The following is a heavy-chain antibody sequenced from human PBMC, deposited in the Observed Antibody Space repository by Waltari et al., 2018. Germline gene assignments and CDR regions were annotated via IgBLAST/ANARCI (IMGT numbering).Heavy chain of an antibody. V-gene: IGHV3-30*02. J-gene: IGHJ4*02. CDR1: GFTFSSYG. CDR2: IRYDGSNK. Sequence: QVQLVESGGGVVQPGGSLRLSCAASGFTFSSYGMHWVRQAPGKGLEWVAFIRYDGSNKYYADSVKGRFTISRDNSKNTLYLQMNSLRAEDTAVYYCAKAAGAAAGEFDYWGQGTLVTVSS. D-gene: IGHD6-13*01. CDR3: AKAAGAAAGEFDY.